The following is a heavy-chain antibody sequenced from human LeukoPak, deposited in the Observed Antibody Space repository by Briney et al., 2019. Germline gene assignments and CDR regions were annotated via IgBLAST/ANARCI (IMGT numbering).Heavy chain of an antibody. V-gene: IGHV1-2*02. CDR3: AKSEYAGNSCFDY. CDR1: GYTFTGYY. CDR2: INPNSGGT. Sequence: GASVKVSCKASGYTFTGYYMHWVRQAPGQGLEWMGWINPNSGGTNFAQKFQGRVTMTRDTSISTAYMELSRLTSDDTAVYFCAKSEYAGNSCFDYWGQGTLVTVSS. D-gene: IGHD2-2*01. J-gene: IGHJ4*02.